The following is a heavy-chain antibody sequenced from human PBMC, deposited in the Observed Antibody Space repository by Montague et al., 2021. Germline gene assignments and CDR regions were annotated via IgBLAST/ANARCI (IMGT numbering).Heavy chain of an antibody. Sequence: SLRLSCAASGFTFSRYWMHWVRQVPGKGLVWVSRIKPDGSFISYADSVKGRFIISRDNAKNTLSLQMNSPRADDTAVYYCVRDQVDYYDSPGDDFDYWGQGTLVTVSS. CDR3: VRDQVDYYDSPGDDFDY. J-gene: IGHJ4*02. CDR1: GFTFSRYW. D-gene: IGHD3-22*01. V-gene: IGHV3-74*01. CDR2: IKPDGSFI.